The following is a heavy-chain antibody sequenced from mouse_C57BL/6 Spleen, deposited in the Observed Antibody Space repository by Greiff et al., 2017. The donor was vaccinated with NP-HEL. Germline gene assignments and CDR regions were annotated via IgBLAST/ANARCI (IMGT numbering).Heavy chain of an antibody. J-gene: IGHJ1*03. Sequence: EVQLQQSGPVLVKPGASVKMSCKASGYTFTDYYMNWVKQSHGKSLEWIGVINPYNGGTSYTQKFKGKATLTVDKSYSTAYMELNSLTSQDSAVYYCAREHYYGSSYWYFDVWGTGTTVTVSS. CDR1: GYTFTDYY. CDR2: INPYNGGT. D-gene: IGHD1-1*01. V-gene: IGHV1-19*01. CDR3: AREHYYGSSYWYFDV.